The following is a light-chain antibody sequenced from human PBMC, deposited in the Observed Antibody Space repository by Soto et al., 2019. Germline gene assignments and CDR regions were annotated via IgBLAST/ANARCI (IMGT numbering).Light chain of an antibody. V-gene: IGKV1-8*01. CDR3: QQYYSYPT. Sequence: AIRMTQSPSSLSASTGDRVTITCRASQGISSYLAWYQQKPGKAPKLLIYAASTLQSGVPSRFSGSGSGTDFTLTISCLQSEDFATYYCQQYYSYPTFRQGTRWIS. J-gene: IGKJ1*01. CDR1: QGISSY. CDR2: AAS.